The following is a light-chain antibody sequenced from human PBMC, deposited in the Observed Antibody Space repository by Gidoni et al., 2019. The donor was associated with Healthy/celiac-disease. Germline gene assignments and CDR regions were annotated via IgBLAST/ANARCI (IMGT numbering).Light chain of an antibody. Sequence: SYELTQPPSVSVPPGQTASITCSGDKLGDKYACWYQQKPGQSPVLVIYQDSKRPSGIPERFSGSNSGNTATLTISGTQAMDEADYYCQAWDNSTGVFGGGTKLTVL. CDR3: QAWDNSTGV. V-gene: IGLV3-1*01. J-gene: IGLJ2*01. CDR1: KLGDKY. CDR2: QDS.